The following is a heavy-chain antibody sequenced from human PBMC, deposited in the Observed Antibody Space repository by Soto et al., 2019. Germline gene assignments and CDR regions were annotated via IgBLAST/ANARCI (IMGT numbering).Heavy chain of an antibody. CDR3: ARSPRTGDPPYYYGMDV. Sequence: PGGSLRLSCAASGFTFSDYYMSWIRQAPGKGLEWVSYISSSGSTIYHADSVKGRFTISRDNAKNSLYLQMNSLRAEDTAVYYCARSPRTGDPPYYYGMDVWGQGTTVTVSS. CDR2: ISSSGSTI. CDR1: GFTFSDYY. J-gene: IGHJ6*02. V-gene: IGHV3-11*01. D-gene: IGHD7-27*01.